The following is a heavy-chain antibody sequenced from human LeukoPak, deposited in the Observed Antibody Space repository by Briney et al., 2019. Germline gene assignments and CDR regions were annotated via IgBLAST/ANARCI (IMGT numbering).Heavy chain of an antibody. J-gene: IGHJ4*02. CDR2: MSPTTGNT. D-gene: IGHD5-18*01. Sequence: ASVKVSCKASGYTFTNFDINWVRQATGQGLEWLGWMSPTTGNTGYAQKFQGRVTMTRDTSISTAYMELSSLRSEDTAVYYCARQRAVDTSMAPIDYWGQGTLVTVSS. V-gene: IGHV1-8*01. CDR3: ARQRAVDTSMAPIDY. CDR1: GYTFTNFD.